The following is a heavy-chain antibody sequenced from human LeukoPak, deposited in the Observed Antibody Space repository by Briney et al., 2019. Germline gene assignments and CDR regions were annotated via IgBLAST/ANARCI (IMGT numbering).Heavy chain of an antibody. D-gene: IGHD4-11*01. CDR3: ARRIMTTVTNYYYYMDV. J-gene: IGHJ6*03. V-gene: IGHV3-30*04. CDR1: GFTFSSYA. CDR2: ISYDGSNK. Sequence: GRSLRLSCAASGFTFSSYAMPWVRQAPGKGLEWVAVISYDGSNKYYADSVKGRFTISRDNSKNTLYLQMNSLRAEDTAVYYCARRIMTTVTNYYYYMDVWGKGTTVTVSS.